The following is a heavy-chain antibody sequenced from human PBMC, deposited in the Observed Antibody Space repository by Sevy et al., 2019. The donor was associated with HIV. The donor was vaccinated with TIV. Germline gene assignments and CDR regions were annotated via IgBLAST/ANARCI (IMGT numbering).Heavy chain of an antibody. CDR2: ISGSGGST. J-gene: IGHJ6*03. CDR1: GFTFSSYA. Sequence: GGSLRLSCAASGFTFSSYAMSWVRQAPGKGLEWVSAISGSGGSTYYADSVKGRFTISRDNSKNTLYLQMNSLRAEDTAVYYCAFSSAGYCSSTSCPHYYYYMDVWGKGTTVTVSS. V-gene: IGHV3-23*01. D-gene: IGHD2-2*01. CDR3: AFSSAGYCSSTSCPHYYYYMDV.